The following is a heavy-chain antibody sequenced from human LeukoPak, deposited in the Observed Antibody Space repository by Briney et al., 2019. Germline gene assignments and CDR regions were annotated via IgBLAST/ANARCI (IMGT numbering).Heavy chain of an antibody. J-gene: IGHJ4*02. D-gene: IGHD6-13*01. CDR2: IYYSGST. V-gene: IGHV4-30-4*01. CDR1: GGSISSGDYY. CDR3: ARGGQQLVYFDY. Sequence: SQTLSLTCTVSGGSISSGDYYWSWIRQPPGKGLEWIGYIYYSGSTYYNPSLKSRVTISVDTSENQFSLKLSSVTAADTAVYYCARGGQQLVYFDYWGQGTLVTVSS.